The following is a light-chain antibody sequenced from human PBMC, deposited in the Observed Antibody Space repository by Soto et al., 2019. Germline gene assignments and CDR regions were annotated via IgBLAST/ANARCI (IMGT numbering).Light chain of an antibody. Sequence: EIVLTQSPVTLSLSPGERATLSCRASQSVSRYLAWYQQKPGQAPRLLIYDASNRATGIPARFSGSGSGTDFTLTISSLEPEDFAVYYCQHRGNWPLTFGGGTKVDIK. J-gene: IGKJ4*01. CDR3: QHRGNWPLT. V-gene: IGKV3-11*01. CDR1: QSVSRY. CDR2: DAS.